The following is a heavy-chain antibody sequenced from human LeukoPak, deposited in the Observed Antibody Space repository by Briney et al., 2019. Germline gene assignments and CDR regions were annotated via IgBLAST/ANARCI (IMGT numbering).Heavy chain of an antibody. J-gene: IGHJ4*02. Sequence: GGSLRLSCAASGXTFSSYSMNWVRQAPGKGLEWVSFISTTSGSIYYADSVKGRFTISRDNAKNSLYLQMNSLRDEDTAVYYCASSLRTDYWGQGTLVTVSS. CDR3: ASSLRTDY. CDR2: ISTTSGSI. CDR1: GXTFSSYS. V-gene: IGHV3-48*02. D-gene: IGHD3-10*01.